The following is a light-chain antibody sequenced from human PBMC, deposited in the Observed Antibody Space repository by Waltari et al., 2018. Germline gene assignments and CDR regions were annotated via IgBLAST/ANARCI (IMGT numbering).Light chain of an antibody. J-gene: IGKJ1*01. CDR2: AAC. CDR1: QSVSRA. Sequence: EIVLTQSPGTLSLSQGERATLSCRASQSVSRALAWYQHKPGPAPRLLIYAACTRATGVRDRFSGSWSGTEFSLTISRLDPKDFAVYYCQHYVNLPVTFGQGTKVEI. V-gene: IGKV3-20*01. CDR3: QHYVNLPVT.